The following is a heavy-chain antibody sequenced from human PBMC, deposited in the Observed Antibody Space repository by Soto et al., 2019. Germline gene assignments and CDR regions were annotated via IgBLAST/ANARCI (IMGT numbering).Heavy chain of an antibody. J-gene: IGHJ4*02. CDR3: AKDIGIAVARSYFDY. CDR1: GFTFDDYT. CDR2: ISWDGGST. D-gene: IGHD6-19*01. Sequence: LRLSCAASGFTFDDYTMHWVRQAPGKGLEWVSLISWDGGSTYYADSVKGRFTISRDNSKNSLYLQMNSLRTEDTALYYCAKDIGIAVARSYFDYWGQGTLVTVSS. V-gene: IGHV3-43*01.